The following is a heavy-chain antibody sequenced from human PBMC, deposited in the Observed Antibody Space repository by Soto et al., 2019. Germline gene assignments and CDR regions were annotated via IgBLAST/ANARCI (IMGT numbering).Heavy chain of an antibody. CDR2: IYHSGST. CDR3: ARASNYYDSSGYQYYFDY. CDR1: GGSISSGGYP. J-gene: IGHJ4*02. V-gene: IGHV4-30-2*01. D-gene: IGHD3-22*01. Sequence: SETLSLTCAVSGGSISSGGYPWSWIRQPPGKGLEWIGYIYHSGSTYYNPSLKSRVTISVDRSKNQFSLKLSSVTAADTAVYYCARASNYYDSSGYQYYFDYWGQGTLVTVS.